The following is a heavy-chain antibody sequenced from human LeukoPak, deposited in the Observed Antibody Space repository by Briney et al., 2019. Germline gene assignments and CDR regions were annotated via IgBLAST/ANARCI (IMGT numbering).Heavy chain of an antibody. V-gene: IGHV3-11*01. D-gene: IGHD3-22*01. Sequence: GGSLRLSCAASGFTFSDYYMSWIRQAPGKGLEWVSYISSSGSTIYYADSVKGRFTISRDNAKNSLYLQMNSLRAEDTAVYYCARDSYDSSGYYYEGVGYWGQGTLVTVSS. CDR1: GFTFSDYY. CDR3: ARDSYDSSGYYYEGVGY. J-gene: IGHJ4*02. CDR2: ISSSGSTI.